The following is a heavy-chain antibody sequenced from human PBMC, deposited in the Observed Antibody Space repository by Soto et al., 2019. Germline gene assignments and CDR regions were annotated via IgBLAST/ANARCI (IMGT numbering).Heavy chain of an antibody. D-gene: IGHD5-18*01. CDR2: ISGYNGQT. J-gene: IGHJ6*02. V-gene: IGHV1-18*01. CDR3: ARDRRKELWVEGLNAMDV. Sequence: QIQLVQSGPEVKKPGASVKVSCKASGYTFTTYGISWVRQAPGQGLEWMGWISGYNGQTNYAEKFRGRVTITTDTATGTAYMEMMSLRSDDTATYYCARDRRKELWVEGLNAMDVWGQGTTVTVSS. CDR1: GYTFTTYG.